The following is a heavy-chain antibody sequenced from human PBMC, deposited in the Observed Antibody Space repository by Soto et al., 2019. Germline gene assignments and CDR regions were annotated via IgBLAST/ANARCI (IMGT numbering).Heavy chain of an antibody. D-gene: IGHD1-26*01. CDR3: ARDPGLASSYYYYMDV. J-gene: IGHJ6*03. CDR2: IWYDGSNK. Sequence: GGSLRLSCAASGFTFSSYGMHWVRQAPGKGLEWVAVIWYDGSNKYYADSVKGRFTISRDNSKNTLYLQMNSLRAEDTAVYYCARDPGLASSYYYYMDVWGKGTTVTVSS. V-gene: IGHV3-33*01. CDR1: GFTFSSYG.